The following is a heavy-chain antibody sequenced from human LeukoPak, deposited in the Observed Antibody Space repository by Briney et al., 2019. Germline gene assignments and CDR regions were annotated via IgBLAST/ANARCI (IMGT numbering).Heavy chain of an antibody. D-gene: IGHD3-3*01. Sequence: GASVKVSCKASGYTFTGYYMHWVRQAPGQGLEWMGWINPNSGGTNYAQKFQGRVTMTRDTSISTAYMELSRLRSDDTAVYYCARERRGEWQTSGRAFDSWGQGTMVTVSS. V-gene: IGHV1-2*02. CDR3: ARERRGEWQTSGRAFDS. CDR2: INPNSGGT. CDR1: GYTFTGYY. J-gene: IGHJ3*02.